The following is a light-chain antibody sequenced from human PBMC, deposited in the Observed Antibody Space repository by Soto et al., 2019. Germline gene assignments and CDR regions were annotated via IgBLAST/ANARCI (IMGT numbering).Light chain of an antibody. CDR3: HQYGSDSPWT. CDR1: QSVHSSY. CDR2: GTS. Sequence: IGLTQSPGTLSMSPGERATLACRASQSVHSSYLAWFQQTPGQAPRLLIYGTSSRATGISDRFSGSGSGTDFIFTISRLEPEDVAEYYCHQYGSDSPWTFGQGTKLEIK. V-gene: IGKV3-20*01. J-gene: IGKJ1*01.